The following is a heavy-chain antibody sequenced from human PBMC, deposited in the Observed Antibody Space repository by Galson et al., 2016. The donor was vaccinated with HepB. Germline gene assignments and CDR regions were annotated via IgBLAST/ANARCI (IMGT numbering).Heavy chain of an antibody. CDR1: GFTFTTHA. V-gene: IGHV3-23*01. J-gene: IGHJ4*02. CDR3: AKGYGVFDY. CDR2: ISGNGVST. D-gene: IGHD3-3*01. Sequence: SLRLSCAASGFTFTTHAMTWVRQAPGKGLVWVSTISGNGVSTYYADSVKGRLIISRDNSENTLFLQMNSLRAEDTAVYYCAKGYGVFDYWGQGTLVTVSS.